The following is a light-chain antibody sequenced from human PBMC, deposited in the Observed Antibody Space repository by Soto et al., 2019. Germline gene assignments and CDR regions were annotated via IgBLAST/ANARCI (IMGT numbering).Light chain of an antibody. V-gene: IGLV1-40*01. Sequence: QTVVTQPPSVSGAPGQRVTIACTGSNSNIGAGYDVHWYRHFPGAAPKLLLSGNSHRPSGVPDRFSGSKSGKTASLTVSGLQADDEADYYCSSYVGNNNLVFGGGTKVTVL. CDR2: GNS. CDR3: SSYVGNNNLV. CDR1: NSNIGAGYD. J-gene: IGLJ3*02.